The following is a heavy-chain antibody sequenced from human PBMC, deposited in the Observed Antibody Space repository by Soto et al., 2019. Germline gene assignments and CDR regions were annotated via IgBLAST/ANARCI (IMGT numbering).Heavy chain of an antibody. Sequence: SQTLSLTCAISGDSVSSNSAAWNWIRQSPSRGLEWLGRTYYRSKWYNDYAVSVKSRITINPDTSKNQFSLQLNSVTPEDTALYYCARDLYCSSTSCYDAFDIWGQGTMVTVSS. V-gene: IGHV6-1*01. CDR1: GDSVSSNSAA. J-gene: IGHJ3*02. CDR3: ARDLYCSSTSCYDAFDI. D-gene: IGHD2-2*01. CDR2: TYYRSKWYN.